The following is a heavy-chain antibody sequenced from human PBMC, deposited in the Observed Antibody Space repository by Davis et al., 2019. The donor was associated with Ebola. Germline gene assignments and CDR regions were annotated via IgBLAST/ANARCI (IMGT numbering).Heavy chain of an antibody. CDR1: GGSFSGYY. CDR3: ASYHYDSSGAAFDI. J-gene: IGHJ3*02. CDR2: INHSGST. D-gene: IGHD3-22*01. Sequence: PSETQSLTCTVYGGSFSGYYWSWIRQPPGKGLEWIGEINHSGSTNYNPSLKSRVTISVDTSKNQFSLKLSSVTAADTAVYYCASYHYDSSGAAFDIWGQGTMVTVSS. V-gene: IGHV4-34*01.